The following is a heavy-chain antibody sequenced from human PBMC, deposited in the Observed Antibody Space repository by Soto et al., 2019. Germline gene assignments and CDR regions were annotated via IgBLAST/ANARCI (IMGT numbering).Heavy chain of an antibody. D-gene: IGHD2-8*01. V-gene: IGHV1-2*02. CDR1: GYTFSGYY. CDR2: INTLSGDT. CDR3: ARSLLKVMLAVGY. J-gene: IGHJ4*02. Sequence: QVQLVQSGAEVKKPGASVKVSCKASGYTFSGYYMHWVRQAPGQGLEWMGWINTLSGDTSFPQKFQGRLAMSRDTSMATAFMEVSRLTSDDTAICYCARSLLKVMLAVGYGGQGTVVSVSS.